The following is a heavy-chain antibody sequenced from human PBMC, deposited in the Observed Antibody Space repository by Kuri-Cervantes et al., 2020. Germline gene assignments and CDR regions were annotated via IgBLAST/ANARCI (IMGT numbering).Heavy chain of an antibody. Sequence: GGSLRLSCAASGFLFVDHFMDWLRQAPGKGLEWVGRPRNKGNSYTTEYAPSVKGRFTISRDESKNSLYLQMNSLRAEDTAVYYCARDTLGVWGQGTTVTVSS. CDR2: PRNKGNSYTT. CDR3: ARDTLGV. CDR1: GFLFVDHF. V-gene: IGHV3-72*01. J-gene: IGHJ6*02.